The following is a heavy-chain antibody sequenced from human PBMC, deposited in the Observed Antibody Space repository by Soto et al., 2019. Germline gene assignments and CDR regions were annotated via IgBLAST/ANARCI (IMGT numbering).Heavy chain of an antibody. Sequence: SESPSLTCAVSVGSISSGGYYPRWIRHHPGKGLEWIGYIYYSGSTYYNPSLKSRVTIAVDTSKNQCSLKLSSVTAADTAVYYCARVLRRGVPNFDYWGPGTVVTVSS. J-gene: IGHJ4*02. D-gene: IGHD3-10*01. CDR1: VGSISSGGYY. CDR2: IYYSGST. CDR3: ARVLRRGVPNFDY. V-gene: IGHV4-31*11.